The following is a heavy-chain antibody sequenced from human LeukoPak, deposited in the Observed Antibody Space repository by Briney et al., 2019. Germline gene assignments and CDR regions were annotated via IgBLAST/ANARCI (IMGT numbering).Heavy chain of an antibody. CDR3: ATPAEYYYDSSGYYRFDY. V-gene: IGHV3-11*04. CDR1: GFTFSDYY. CDR2: ISSSSSTI. D-gene: IGHD3-22*01. J-gene: IGHJ4*02. Sequence: GGSLRLSCAASGFTFSDYYMSWIRQAPGKGLEWVSYISSSSSTIYYADSVKGRFTISRDNAKNSLYLQMNSLRDEDTAVYYCATPAEYYYDSSGYYRFDYWGQGTLVTVSS.